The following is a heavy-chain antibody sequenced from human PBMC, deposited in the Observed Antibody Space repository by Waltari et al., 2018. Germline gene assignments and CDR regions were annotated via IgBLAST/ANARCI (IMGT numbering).Heavy chain of an antibody. CDR3: ARDPAQLGGESDN. D-gene: IGHD6-13*01. V-gene: IGHV3-48*03. J-gene: IGHJ4*02. CDR1: GFLFSRYE. Sequence: EVQLVASGGRLVQPGGSLRLSCAASGFLFSRYEMNWVRQAPGKGLEWVSYMSRSGDKMYYADSVKGRFTISRDNARKSLYLQMNSLRADDTAVYYCARDPAQLGGESDNWGQGTLVTVSS. CDR2: MSRSGDKM.